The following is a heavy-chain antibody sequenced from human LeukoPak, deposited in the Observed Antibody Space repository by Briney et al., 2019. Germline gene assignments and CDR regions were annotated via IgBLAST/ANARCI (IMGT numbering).Heavy chain of an antibody. CDR2: IYYSGST. V-gene: IGHV4-31*03. D-gene: IGHD6-13*01. Sequence: SQTLSLTCTVSGGSIRNGGYYWSWIRQHPGKGPEWIGYIYYSGSTFYNPSLKSRLTISVDTSKNQFSLNLSSVTAADTAVYYCARLPLAAAGRGYYYYYGMDVWGQGTTVTVSS. CDR3: ARLPLAAAGRGYYYYYGMDV. J-gene: IGHJ6*02. CDR1: GGSIRNGGYY.